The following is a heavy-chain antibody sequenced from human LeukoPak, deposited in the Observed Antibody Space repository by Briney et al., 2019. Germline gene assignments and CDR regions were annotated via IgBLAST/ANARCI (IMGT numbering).Heavy chain of an antibody. CDR1: GFSFKDFG. D-gene: IGHD3-9*01. CDR3: PKDPYFEGTSNNFEGFDD. CDR2: DTVSGDRT. Sequence: GGSLRLSCTASGFSFKDFGMSWVRQAPGKGLECVLGDTVSGDRTSYADSVKGGFTISRDNCKNRLFLQLDSLRADDAPVFSGPKDPYFEGTSNNFEGFDDWGQGTLVTVSS. J-gene: IGHJ4*02. V-gene: IGHV3-23*01.